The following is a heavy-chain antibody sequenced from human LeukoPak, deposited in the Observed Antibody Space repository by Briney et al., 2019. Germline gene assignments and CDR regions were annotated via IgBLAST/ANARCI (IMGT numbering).Heavy chain of an antibody. CDR3: ARAILTASGYVWHFDL. Sequence: PSEPLSLTCTASGGSISSGAYYWSWIRQHPGKAVEWIGYMSNSGSAYYTPSLRSRITMSVDTHKSQYSLKLSSVTAADTAVYYCARAILTASGYVWHFDLWGRGTLVTHSS. J-gene: IGHJ2*01. D-gene: IGHD3-3*01. CDR1: GGSISSGAYY. V-gene: IGHV4-31*03. CDR2: MSNSGSA.